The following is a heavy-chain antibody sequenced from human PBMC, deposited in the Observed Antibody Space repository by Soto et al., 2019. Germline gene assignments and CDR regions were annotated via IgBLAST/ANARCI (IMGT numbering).Heavy chain of an antibody. CDR2: ISYDGSNK. J-gene: IGHJ4*02. V-gene: IGHV3-30*18. Sequence: QVQLVESGGGVVQPGRSLRLSCAASGFTFSSYGMHWVRQAPGKGLEWVAVISYDGSNKYYADSVKGRFTISRDNSKNKLYLQMNSLRAEDTAVYYCAKGPVWFGEIVNYWGQGTLVTVSS. CDR3: AKGPVWFGEIVNY. D-gene: IGHD3-10*01. CDR1: GFTFSSYG.